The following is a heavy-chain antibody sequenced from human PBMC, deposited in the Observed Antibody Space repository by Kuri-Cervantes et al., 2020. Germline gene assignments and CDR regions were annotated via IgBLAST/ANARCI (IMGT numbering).Heavy chain of an antibody. CDR2: TYYSGST. V-gene: IGHV4-59*12. CDR1: GGSISSYY. Sequence: GSLRLSCTVSGGSISSYYWSWIRQPPGKGLEWIGYTYYSGSTNYNPSLKSRVTISVDTSKNQFSLKLSSVTAADTAVYYCARDGYFESFIDYWGQGTLVTVSS. D-gene: IGHD3-9*01. CDR3: ARDGYFESFIDY. J-gene: IGHJ4*02.